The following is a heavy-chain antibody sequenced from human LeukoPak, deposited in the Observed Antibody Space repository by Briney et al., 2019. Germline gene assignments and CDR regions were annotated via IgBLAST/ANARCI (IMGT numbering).Heavy chain of an antibody. D-gene: IGHD3-10*01. V-gene: IGHV3-21*01. Sequence: GSLRLSCAASGFTFSSYSMNWVRQAPGKGLEWVSSISSSSSYIYYADSVKGRFTISRDNAKNSLYLQMNGLRAEDTAVYYCARDLITMVRGVISWGQGTLVTVSS. CDR2: ISSSSSYI. CDR3: ARDLITMVRGVIS. CDR1: GFTFSSYS. J-gene: IGHJ4*02.